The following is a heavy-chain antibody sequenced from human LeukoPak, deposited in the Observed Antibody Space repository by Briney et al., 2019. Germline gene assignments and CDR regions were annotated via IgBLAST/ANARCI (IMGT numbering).Heavy chain of an antibody. CDR2: ISGSGANT. CDR1: GFTFSSYA. CDR3: AKDDSGSPLSYMDV. Sequence: GGSLRLSCAASGFTFSSYAMSWVRQAPGKGLEWVSTISGSGANTYYADSVKGRFTISRDNSKNTLYLQMNSLRAEDTAVYYCAKDDSGSPLSYMDVWGKGTTVTISS. D-gene: IGHD1-26*01. V-gene: IGHV3-23*01. J-gene: IGHJ6*03.